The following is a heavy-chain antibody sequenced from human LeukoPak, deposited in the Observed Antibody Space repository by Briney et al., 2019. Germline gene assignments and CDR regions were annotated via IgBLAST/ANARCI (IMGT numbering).Heavy chain of an antibody. CDR3: AKAAVPFTIFGVVTISYYFDY. D-gene: IGHD3-3*01. J-gene: IGHJ4*03. CDR2: ISGSGGST. V-gene: IGHV3-23*01. Sequence: GGSLRLSCAASGFTFSSYAMSWVRQAPGKGLEWVSAISGSGGSTYYADSVKGRFTISRDNSKNTLYLQMNSLRAENTAVYYCAKAAVPFTIFGVVTISYYFDYWGQGTTVTVSS. CDR1: GFTFSSYA.